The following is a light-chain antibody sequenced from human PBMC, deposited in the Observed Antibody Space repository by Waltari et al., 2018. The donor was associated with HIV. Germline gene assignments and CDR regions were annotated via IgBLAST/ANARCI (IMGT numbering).Light chain of an antibody. J-gene: IGLJ3*02. CDR3: QVWNFGSDHPGV. Sequence: SYVLTQAPSVSVAPGKTATLTCGGNNIGSKSVHWYQHNPGQAPVLVISSNTLPPSGTPERFSGSNSGNTATLTISRFEPGDEADYYCQVWNFGSDHPGVFGGGTKLTVL. V-gene: IGLV3-21*04. CDR1: NIGSKS. CDR2: SNT.